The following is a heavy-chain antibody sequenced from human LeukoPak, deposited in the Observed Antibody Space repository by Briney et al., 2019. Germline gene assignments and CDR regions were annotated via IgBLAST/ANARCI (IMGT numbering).Heavy chain of an antibody. CDR1: GFTFDDYT. CDR3: AKDKGASSGWYDFDY. V-gene: IGHV3-43*01. D-gene: IGHD6-19*01. J-gene: IGHJ4*02. CDR2: ISWDGGST. Sequence: GGSLRLSCAASGFTFDDYTMHWVRHAPGKGLEWVSLISWDGGSTYYADSVKGRFTISRDNSKNSLYLQMNSLRTEDTALYYCAKDKGASSGWYDFDYWGQGTLVTVSS.